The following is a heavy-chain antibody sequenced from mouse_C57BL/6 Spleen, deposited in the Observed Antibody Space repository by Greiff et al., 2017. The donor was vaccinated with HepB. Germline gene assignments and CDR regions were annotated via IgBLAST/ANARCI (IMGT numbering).Heavy chain of an antibody. CDR1: GYTFTNYW. Sequence: VQRVESGAELVRPGPSVKMSCKASGYTFTNYWIGWAKQRPGHGLEWIGDIYPGGGYTNYNEKFKGKATLTADKSSSTAYMQFSSLTSEDSAIYYCARGGYYYGSRASMDYWGQGTSVTVSS. J-gene: IGHJ4*01. V-gene: IGHV1-63*01. CDR3: ARGGYYYGSRASMDY. CDR2: IYPGGGYT. D-gene: IGHD1-1*01.